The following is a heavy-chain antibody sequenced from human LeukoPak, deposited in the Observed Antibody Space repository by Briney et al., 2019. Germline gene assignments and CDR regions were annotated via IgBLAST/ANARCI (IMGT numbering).Heavy chain of an antibody. Sequence: SETLSLTCAVYGGSFSGYYWSWIRQPPGKGLEWIGEINHSGSTNYNPSLKSRVTISVDTSKNQFSLKLSSVTAADTAVYYCARGNRMTTIIYKPHQYNWFDPWGQGTLVTVSS. J-gene: IGHJ5*02. CDR1: GGSFSGYY. D-gene: IGHD4-11*01. CDR2: INHSGST. V-gene: IGHV4-34*01. CDR3: ARGNRMTTIIYKPHQYNWFDP.